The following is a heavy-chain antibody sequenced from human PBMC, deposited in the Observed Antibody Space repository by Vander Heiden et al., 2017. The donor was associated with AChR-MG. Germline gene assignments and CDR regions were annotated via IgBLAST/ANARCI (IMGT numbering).Heavy chain of an antibody. CDR2: INEDGSER. V-gene: IGHV3-7*03. CDR1: GLTSRNYW. J-gene: IGHJ4*02. CDR3: ARDEGAAGN. Sequence: EVRLVESGGGLVQPGGSLRLSRVGSGLTSRNYWMIWVRRAPGKGLEWGANINEDGSERKYVDSVRGRFTISRDNAKNSLYLQMNSLTAEDTALDDCARDEGAAGNWGQGALVTVSS.